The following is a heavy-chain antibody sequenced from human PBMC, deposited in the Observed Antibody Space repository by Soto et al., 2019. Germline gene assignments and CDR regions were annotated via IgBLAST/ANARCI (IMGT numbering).Heavy chain of an antibody. CDR2: IDRLVSDA. J-gene: IGHJ4*02. V-gene: IGHV3-74*01. CDR3: TTVFDF. CDR1: GLTLTNYW. Sequence: GGSLRLSCATSGLTLTNYWMHWVRQDPVNGLVLVSRIDRLVSDASCADSVRGRFTISRYIAMNILYLQMNSLRAEDTAIDYRTTVFDFWGQGTLVTVSS.